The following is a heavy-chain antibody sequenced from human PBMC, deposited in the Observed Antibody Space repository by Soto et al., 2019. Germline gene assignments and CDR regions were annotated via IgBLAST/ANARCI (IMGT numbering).Heavy chain of an antibody. Sequence: SVKVSCKASGGTFSSYAISWVRQAPGQGLEWMGGIIPIFGTANYAQKFQGRVTITADESTSTAYMELSSLRSEDTAVYYCASGDCSSTSCYLTINYYYYGMDVWGQGTTVTVSS. J-gene: IGHJ6*02. D-gene: IGHD2-2*01. CDR2: IIPIFGTA. V-gene: IGHV1-69*13. CDR1: GGTFSSYA. CDR3: ASGDCSSTSCYLTINYYYYGMDV.